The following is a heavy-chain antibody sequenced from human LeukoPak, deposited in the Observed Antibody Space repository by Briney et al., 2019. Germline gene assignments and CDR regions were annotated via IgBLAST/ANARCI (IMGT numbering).Heavy chain of an antibody. J-gene: IGHJ5*02. Sequence: PGGSLRLSCAAAKSSLSAWAMHWVRQAPDKGLEWVAVISHDGSKKYYEESVKGRFTISRDNSNNTLFLQMDSLRAEDTAVYYCAKDSIITMIANWFDPWGQGTLVTVSS. CDR1: KSSLSAWA. CDR3: AKDSIITMIANWFDP. V-gene: IGHV3-30*04. CDR2: ISHDGSKK. D-gene: IGHD3-22*01.